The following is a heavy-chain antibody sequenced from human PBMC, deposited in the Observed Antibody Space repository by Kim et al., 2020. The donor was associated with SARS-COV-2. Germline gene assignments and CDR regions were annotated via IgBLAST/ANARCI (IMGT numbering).Heavy chain of an antibody. CDR2: MSYDGSVK. V-gene: IGHV3-30*03. Sequence: GGSLRLSCEASGFTLTNYGMHWVRQAPGTGLEWVAVMSYDGSVKYYGETVKGRFTISRDTSKNTLFLQMDSLRAEDTAVYYCTRVAVSGNDAFGIWGQGSLVTVSS. D-gene: IGHD6-19*01. CDR1: GFTLTNYG. CDR3: TRVAVSGNDAFGI. J-gene: IGHJ3*02.